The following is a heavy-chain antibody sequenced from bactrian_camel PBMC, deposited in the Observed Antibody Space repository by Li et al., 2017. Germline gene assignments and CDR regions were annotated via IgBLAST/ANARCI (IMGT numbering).Heavy chain of an antibody. V-gene: IGHV3S68*01. J-gene: IGHJ4*01. CDR2: IVEDGTT. CDR1: GDCSFD. CDR3: ANFFGY. Sequence: VQLVESGGGSVQAGGSLRLSCVASGDCSFDMSWYRQRPGEEREFVSSIVEDGTTRHADSVKGRFTIFRDNAKNTLYLQLNTLKTEDTAMYYCANFFGYWGQGTQVTVS.